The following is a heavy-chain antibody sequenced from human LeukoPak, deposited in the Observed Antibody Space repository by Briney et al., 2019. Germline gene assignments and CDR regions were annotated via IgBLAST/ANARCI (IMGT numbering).Heavy chain of an antibody. D-gene: IGHD3-3*01. CDR2: ISGSGGST. CDR3: AKVDVSYYDFWSGYPEPGAFDI. V-gene: IGHV3-23*01. J-gene: IGHJ3*02. Sequence: PGGSLRLSCAASGFTFSSYAMSWVRQAPGKGLEWVSAISGSGGSTYYADSVKGRFTISRDNSKNTLYLQMNSLRAEDTAVYYRAKVDVSYYDFWSGYPEPGAFDIWGQGTMVTVSS. CDR1: GFTFSSYA.